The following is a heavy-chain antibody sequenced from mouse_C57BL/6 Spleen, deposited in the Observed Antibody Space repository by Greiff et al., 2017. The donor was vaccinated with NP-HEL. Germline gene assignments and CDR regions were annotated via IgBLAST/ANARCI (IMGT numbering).Heavy chain of an antibody. J-gene: IGHJ1*03. CDR1: GFNIKDDY. CDR2: IDPENGDT. D-gene: IGHD2-2*01. CDR3: TRGYRYWYFDV. Sequence: VHVKQSGAELVRPGASVKLSCTASGFNIKDDYMHWVKQRPEQGLEWIGWIDPENGDTEYASKFQGKATITADTSSNTAYLQLSSLTSEDTAVYYCTRGYRYWYFDVWGTGTTVTVSS. V-gene: IGHV14-4*01.